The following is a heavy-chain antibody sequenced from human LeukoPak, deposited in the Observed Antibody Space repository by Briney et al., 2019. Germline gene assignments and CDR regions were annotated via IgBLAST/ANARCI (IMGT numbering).Heavy chain of an antibody. CDR3: AREESIGRYQFLNEY. CDR2: ISPYNGNT. V-gene: IGHV1-18*01. CDR1: GYTFISYG. Sequence: ASVKVSCKASGYTFISYGISWVRQAPGQGLEWMGWISPYNGNTKYVQKFQGRVTMTTDTSTSTAYMEVRSLGSDDTAVYYCAREESIGRYQFLNEYWGQGTLVTVSS. D-gene: IGHD1-26*01. J-gene: IGHJ4*02.